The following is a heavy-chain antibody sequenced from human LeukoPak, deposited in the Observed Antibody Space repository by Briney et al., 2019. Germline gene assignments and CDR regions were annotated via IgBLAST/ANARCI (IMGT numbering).Heavy chain of an antibody. J-gene: IGHJ3*02. CDR1: GGTFSSYA. D-gene: IGHD3-22*01. CDR3: ARDQEYYYDSSGGFDI. Sequence: ASVKVSCKASGGTFSSYAISWVRQAPGQGLEWMGRIIPTLGIANYAQKFQGRVTITADKSTSTAYMELSSLRSEDTAVYYCARDQEYYYDSSGGFDIWGQGTMVTVSS. V-gene: IGHV1-69*04. CDR2: IIPTLGIA.